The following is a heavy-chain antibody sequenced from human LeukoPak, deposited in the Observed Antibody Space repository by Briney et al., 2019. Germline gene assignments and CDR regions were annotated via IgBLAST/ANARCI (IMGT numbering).Heavy chain of an antibody. J-gene: IGHJ4*02. CDR1: GGSISSSSYY. V-gene: IGHV4-39*07. D-gene: IGHD6-19*01. CDR2: IYYSGST. CDR3: ARAYSGWYYFDY. Sequence: SETVSLTCTVSGGSISSSSYYWGWIRQPPGKGLEWIGSIYYSGSTYYNPSLKSRVTISVDTSKNQFSLKLSSVTAADTAVYYCARAYSGWYYFDYWGQGTLVTVSS.